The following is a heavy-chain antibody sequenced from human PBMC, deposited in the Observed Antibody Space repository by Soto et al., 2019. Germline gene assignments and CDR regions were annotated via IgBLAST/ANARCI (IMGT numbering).Heavy chain of an antibody. CDR3: ARGALCSTTNCFGSGGFDI. CDR1: GFTFSSYA. CDR2: VSIGGST. J-gene: IGHJ3*02. D-gene: IGHD2-2*01. V-gene: IGHV3-23*01. Sequence: GGSLRLSCAASGFTFSSYAMGWVRQGPGKGLEWVAVVSIGGSTHYADSVGGRFTISRDNAKNSLFLQMNSLRAEDTAVYYCARGALCSTTNCFGSGGFDIWGQGTMVTVSS.